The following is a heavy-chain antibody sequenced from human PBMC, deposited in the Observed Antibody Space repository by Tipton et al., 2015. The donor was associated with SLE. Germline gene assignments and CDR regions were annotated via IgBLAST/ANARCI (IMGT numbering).Heavy chain of an antibody. CDR1: GFTFSSYW. Sequence: SLRLSCAASGFTFSSYWMSWVRQAPGKGLEWVANIKQDGSEKYYVDSVKGRFTISRDNAKNSLYLQMNSLRAEDTAVYYCAREGASVLIRNCYFDYWGQGSLVTVSS. J-gene: IGHJ4*01. D-gene: IGHD2-8*01. V-gene: IGHV3-7*01. CDR2: IKQDGSEK. CDR3: AREGASVLIRNCYFDY.